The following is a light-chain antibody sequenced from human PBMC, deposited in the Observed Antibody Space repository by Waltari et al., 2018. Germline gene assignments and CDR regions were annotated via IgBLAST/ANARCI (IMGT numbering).Light chain of an antibody. CDR1: NSNLGSNN. V-gene: IGLV1-47*01. Sequence: QSVLTQPPSASETPGQRVTISCSGSNSNLGSNNLYWYQQLPGTAPKLLIYRNNQRPSGVPDRFSASKSGTSASLAIDGLRSEDEAVYYCASWDDSHYVFGPGTQVTVL. CDR3: ASWDDSHYV. CDR2: RNN. J-gene: IGLJ1*01.